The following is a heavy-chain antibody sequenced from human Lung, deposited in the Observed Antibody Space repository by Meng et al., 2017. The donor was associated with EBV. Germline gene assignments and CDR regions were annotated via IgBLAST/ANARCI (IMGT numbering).Heavy chain of an antibody. Sequence: QVHLHECVVGLLNSSDTLSLTFVFYGGFFSGYSWSWIRQPPVKGLEWIGEINHSGSTNYNPSLKSRVTISVDKSKNQFSLKLSSVTAADTAVYYCARVGPEENSSSSTWGQGTLVTVSS. CDR1: GGFFSGYS. CDR3: ARVGPEENSSSST. D-gene: IGHD6-13*01. V-gene: IGHV4-34*01. J-gene: IGHJ4*02. CDR2: INHSGST.